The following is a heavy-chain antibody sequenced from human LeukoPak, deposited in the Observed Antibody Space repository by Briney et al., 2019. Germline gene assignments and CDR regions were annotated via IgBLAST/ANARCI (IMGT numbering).Heavy chain of an antibody. J-gene: IGHJ4*02. D-gene: IGHD2-21*02. Sequence: SETLSLTCTVSGGSISGYCWSWIRQPPGKGLEWIGYIYYSGSTNYNPSLKSRVTISVDTSKNQFSLKLSSVTAADTAVYYCARVMGVTAKYYFDYWGQGTLVTVSS. V-gene: IGHV4-59*01. CDR1: GGSISGYC. CDR3: ARVMGVTAKYYFDY. CDR2: IYYSGST.